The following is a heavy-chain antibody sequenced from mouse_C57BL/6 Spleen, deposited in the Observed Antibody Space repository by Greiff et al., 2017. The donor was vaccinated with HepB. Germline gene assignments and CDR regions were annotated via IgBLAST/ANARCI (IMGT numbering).Heavy chain of an antibody. Sequence: QVQLQQPGAELVKPGASVKLSCKASGYTFTSYWMHWVKQRPGQGLEWIGMIHPNSGSTNYNEKFKSKATLTVDKPSSTAYMQLSSLTSEDSAVYYGARSPYYYGSSYVSLYAMDYWGQGTSVTVSS. CDR3: ARSPYYYGSSYVSLYAMDY. V-gene: IGHV1-64*01. CDR1: GYTFTSYW. CDR2: IHPNSGST. D-gene: IGHD1-1*01. J-gene: IGHJ4*01.